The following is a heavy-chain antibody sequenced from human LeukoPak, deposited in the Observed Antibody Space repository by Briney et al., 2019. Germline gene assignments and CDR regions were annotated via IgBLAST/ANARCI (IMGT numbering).Heavy chain of an antibody. J-gene: IGHJ4*02. CDR3: AREGPLFVLDY. Sequence: APVKVSCKTSGYRFTSYDISWARQATGQGLQWMGRMTPSSGSAEYAQRFQGRVTLTRDTASGTAYLELRSLSADDTAIYYCAREGPLFVLDYWGQGTRVAVSS. CDR1: GYRFTSYD. D-gene: IGHD6-6*01. V-gene: IGHV1-8*01. CDR2: MTPSSGSA.